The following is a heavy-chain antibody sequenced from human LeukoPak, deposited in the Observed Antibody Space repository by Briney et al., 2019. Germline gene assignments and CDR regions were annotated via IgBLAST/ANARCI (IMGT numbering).Heavy chain of an antibody. Sequence: GGSLRLSCAASGFTFSSSVMTWVRQAPGKGLEWVSYISSSGSTIYYADSVKGRFTISRDNANNLLFLQMNSLRAEDTAVYYCARGGHGAADQWGQGTLVTVSS. CDR2: ISSSGSTI. V-gene: IGHV3-48*04. D-gene: IGHD1-26*01. J-gene: IGHJ5*02. CDR1: GFTFSSSV. CDR3: ARGGHGAADQ.